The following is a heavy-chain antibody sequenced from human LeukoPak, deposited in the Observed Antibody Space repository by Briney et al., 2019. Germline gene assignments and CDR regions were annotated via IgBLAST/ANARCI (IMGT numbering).Heavy chain of an antibody. D-gene: IGHD6-13*01. J-gene: IGHJ4*02. CDR2: ISGSGGST. CDR1: GFTFSSYA. V-gene: IGHV3-23*01. CDR3: ASGSWSD. Sequence: GESLRLSCAASGFTFSSYAMSWVRQAPRKGLEWVSAISGSGGSTYYADSVKGRFTFSRDNAKNALYLQMNNLRAEDTAVYYCASGSWSDWGQGSLVTVSS.